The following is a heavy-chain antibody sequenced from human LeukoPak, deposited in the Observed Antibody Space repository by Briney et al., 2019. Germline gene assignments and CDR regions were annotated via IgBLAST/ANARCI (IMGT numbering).Heavy chain of an antibody. CDR2: ISAYNGNT. Sequence: ASVKVSXKASGYTFTSYGISWVRQAPGQGLEWMGWISAYNGNTNYAQKLQGRVTMTTDTSTSTAYMELRSLRSDDTAVYYCARDPSPIYCSGGSCFGWFDPWGQGTLVTVSS. J-gene: IGHJ5*02. D-gene: IGHD2-15*01. V-gene: IGHV1-18*01. CDR3: ARDPSPIYCSGGSCFGWFDP. CDR1: GYTFTSYG.